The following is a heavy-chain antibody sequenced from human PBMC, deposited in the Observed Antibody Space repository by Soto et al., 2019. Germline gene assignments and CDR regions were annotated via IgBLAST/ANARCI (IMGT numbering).Heavy chain of an antibody. V-gene: IGHV1-2*04. J-gene: IGHJ4*03. CDR1: GYTFTGYY. Sequence: ASVKVSCKASGYTFTGYYMHWVRQAPGQGLEWMGWINPNSGGTNYAQKFQGWVTMTRDTSISTAYMELSRLRSDDTAVYYCAISGWELLPPDASDFWCPGLMVTVSS. CDR2: INPNSGGT. CDR3: AISGWELLPPDASDF. D-gene: IGHD1-26*01.